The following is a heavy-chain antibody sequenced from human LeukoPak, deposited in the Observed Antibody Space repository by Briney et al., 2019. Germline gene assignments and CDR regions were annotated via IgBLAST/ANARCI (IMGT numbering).Heavy chain of an antibody. Sequence: GESLKISCQGSGYRFGSYWIGWVRQMPGKGLEWMGIIYPGNSDTKYSPSFQGQVTISADKSINTAYLQFISLRASDTAVYYCARRLYCSTTNCYDRGYYFEYWGQGTQVTVSS. V-gene: IGHV5-51*01. J-gene: IGHJ4*02. CDR3: ARRLYCSTTNCYDRGYYFEY. CDR2: IYPGNSDT. D-gene: IGHD2-2*01. CDR1: GYRFGSYW.